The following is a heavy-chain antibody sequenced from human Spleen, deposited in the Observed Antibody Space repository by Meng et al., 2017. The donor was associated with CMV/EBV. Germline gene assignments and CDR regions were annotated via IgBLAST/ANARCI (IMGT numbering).Heavy chain of an antibody. J-gene: IGHJ4*02. Sequence: GGSLRLSCAASGFTVSSNYMTWVRQAPGKGLEWVSVIYTGGSTDYADSVKGRFTISRDNSKNTVYLQMNSLRAEDTAVYYCARDETYSRLAFWGQGTLVTVSS. CDR2: IYTGGST. V-gene: IGHV3-53*01. CDR1: GFTVSSNY. CDR3: ARDETYSRLAF. D-gene: IGHD6-13*01.